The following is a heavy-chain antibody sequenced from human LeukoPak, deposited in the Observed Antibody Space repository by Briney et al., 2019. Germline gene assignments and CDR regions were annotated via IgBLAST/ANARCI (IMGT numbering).Heavy chain of an antibody. J-gene: IGHJ4*02. Sequence: PGGSLRLSCLASGFSFSDYDMNWFRQAPGKGVEWISSISGRSSHVYYGDSVKGLFSISGDNAMNSVFLQMNSLGVDDTALYYCGRAFPPLRTASAGDLWGQGTLVTVSS. CDR1: GFSFSDYD. D-gene: IGHD3-16*01. V-gene: IGHV3-21*01. CDR2: ISGRSSHV. CDR3: GRAFPPLRTASAGDL.